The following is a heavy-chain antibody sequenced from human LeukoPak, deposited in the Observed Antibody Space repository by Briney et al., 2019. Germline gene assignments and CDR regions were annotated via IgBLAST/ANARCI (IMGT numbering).Heavy chain of an antibody. V-gene: IGHV3-30-3*01. CDR2: ISYDGITT. CDR1: GFSFSTYA. J-gene: IGHJ3*02. CDR3: ASSRPWELLSAFQM. Sequence: GGSLRLSCAASGFSFSTYAMYWVRQAPGKGLECVTFISYDGITTYYADSVKGRFTISTDTSKNTLFLQMNSLISEDTAVYYCASSRPWELLSAFQMWGQGTLVTVSS. D-gene: IGHD1-26*01.